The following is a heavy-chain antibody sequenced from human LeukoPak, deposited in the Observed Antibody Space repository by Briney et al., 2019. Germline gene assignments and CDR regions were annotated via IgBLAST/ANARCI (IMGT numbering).Heavy chain of an antibody. V-gene: IGHV1-8*01. CDR1: GYSFTSFD. D-gene: IGHD2-21*02. CDR2: MNPHSGHT. Sequence: ASVKVSCKASGYSFTSFDVNWVRQATGQGLEWMGWMNPHSGHTGYAQKFQGRVTMTSDTSISTAFMELSSLGSEDTAVYYCTRGFFADGNGDYNKELDFWGQGTQVTVSS. CDR3: TRGFFADGNGDYNKELDF. J-gene: IGHJ4*02.